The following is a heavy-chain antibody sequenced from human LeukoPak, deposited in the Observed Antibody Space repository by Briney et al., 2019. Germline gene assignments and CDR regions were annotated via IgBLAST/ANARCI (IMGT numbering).Heavy chain of an antibody. J-gene: IGHJ3*02. Sequence: PGGTLRLSCAASGFTLSRYEMNGVRQAPGKGLEWVSYISSSGTTIYYGVAVKYRFTISRDNATNSLYLQMNSLRAEDTAVYYCARGLSYYYDSSGPADAFDIWGQGTMVTVSS. CDR3: ARGLSYYYDSSGPADAFDI. CDR2: ISSSGTTI. D-gene: IGHD3-22*01. CDR1: GFTLSRYE. V-gene: IGHV3-48*03.